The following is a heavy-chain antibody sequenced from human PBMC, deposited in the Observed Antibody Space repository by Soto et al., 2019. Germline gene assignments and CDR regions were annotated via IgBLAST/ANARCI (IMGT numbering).Heavy chain of an antibody. Sequence: EVQVLESGGGLVQPGGSLRLSCAASGFTLWSYTMSWVRQAPGKGLEWVANIKQDGSEKYYVDSVKGRFTISRDNAKNSLYLQMNSLRAEDTAVYYCARSLSIVATIFGYWGQGTLVTVSS. CDR1: GFTLWSYT. D-gene: IGHD5-12*01. J-gene: IGHJ4*02. CDR3: ARSLSIVATIFGY. V-gene: IGHV3-7*01. CDR2: IKQDGSEK.